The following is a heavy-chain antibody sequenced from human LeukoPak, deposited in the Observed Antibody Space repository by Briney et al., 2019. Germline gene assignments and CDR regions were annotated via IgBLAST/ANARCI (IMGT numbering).Heavy chain of an antibody. CDR3: TATRSITMVRGD. V-gene: IGHV3-15*01. Sequence: AGGSLRLSCAASGFTFSNAWMSWVRQAPGKGPEWVGRIKSKTDGGTTDYAAPVKGRFTISRDDSKNTLYLQMNSLKTEDTAVYYCTATRSITMVRGDWGQGTLVTVSS. J-gene: IGHJ4*02. CDR1: GFTFSNAW. D-gene: IGHD3-10*01. CDR2: IKSKTDGGTT.